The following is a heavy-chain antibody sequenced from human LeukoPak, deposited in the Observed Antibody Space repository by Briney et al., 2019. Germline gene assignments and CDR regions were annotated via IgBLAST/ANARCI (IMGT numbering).Heavy chain of an antibody. CDR3: ARGVYYYDSSGYWAD. D-gene: IGHD3-22*01. Sequence: GGSLRLSCAASGFTFSGYAMHWVRQAPGKGLEWVAVISHDGSNKYYADSMKGRFTISRDNSKNTLYLQMNSLRAEDTAVYYRARGVYYYDSSGYWADWGQGTLVTVSS. J-gene: IGHJ4*02. V-gene: IGHV3-30-3*01. CDR2: ISHDGSNK. CDR1: GFTFSGYA.